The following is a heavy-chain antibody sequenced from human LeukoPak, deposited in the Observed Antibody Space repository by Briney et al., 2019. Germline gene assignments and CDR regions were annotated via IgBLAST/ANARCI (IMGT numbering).Heavy chain of an antibody. J-gene: IGHJ6*03. D-gene: IGHD2-15*01. Sequence: GSLRLSCAASGFTFSSYGMHWVRQAPGKGLEWVAFIRYDGSNKYYADSVKGRFTISRDNSKNTLYLQMNSLRAEDTAVYYCAKDGGSGDYYYYMDVWGKGTTVTVSS. V-gene: IGHV3-30*02. CDR2: IRYDGSNK. CDR1: GFTFSSYG. CDR3: AKDGGSGDYYYYMDV.